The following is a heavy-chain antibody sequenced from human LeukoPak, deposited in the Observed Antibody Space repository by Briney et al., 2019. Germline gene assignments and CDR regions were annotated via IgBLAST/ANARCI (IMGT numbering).Heavy chain of an antibody. J-gene: IGHJ3*02. D-gene: IGHD1-26*01. Sequence: GGSLRLSCAASGFTFSSYAMSWVRQAPGKGLEWVSSISSSSSYIYYADSVKGRFTISRDNAKNSLYLQMNSLRAEDTAVYYCARRHTDFTVGATRGDGDAFDIWGQGTMVTVSS. CDR2: ISSSSSYI. CDR1: GFTFSSYA. V-gene: IGHV3-21*01. CDR3: ARRHTDFTVGATRGDGDAFDI.